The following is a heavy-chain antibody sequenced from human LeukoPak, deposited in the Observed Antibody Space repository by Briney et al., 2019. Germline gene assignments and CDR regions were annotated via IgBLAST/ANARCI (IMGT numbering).Heavy chain of an antibody. CDR3: ARGPNSNWSGLDF. J-gene: IGHJ4*02. CDR2: ISPTGSTT. V-gene: IGHV3-74*01. Sequence: GGSLRLSCTASGFSFGGYWMHWARHLPGKGLVWVSRISPTGSTTSYADSVKGRFTVSRDNAKNTLYLQVNNLRAEDTAVYYCARGPNSNWSGLDFWGQGTLLTVSS. CDR1: GFSFGGYW. D-gene: IGHD6-6*01.